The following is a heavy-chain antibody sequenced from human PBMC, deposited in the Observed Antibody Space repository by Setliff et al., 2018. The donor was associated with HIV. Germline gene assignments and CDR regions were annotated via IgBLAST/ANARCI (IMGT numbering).Heavy chain of an antibody. D-gene: IGHD1-7*01. CDR3: ARVPNQELYFYGMDV. CDR1: GGTFSNYA. Sequence: ASVKVSCKASGGTFSNYAISWVRQAPGQGLEWMGGIIPIFGSINYAQKFQGRVTITTDEYTSTAYMELSSLRSEDTAVYYCARVPNQELYFYGMDVWGQGTTVTVSS. J-gene: IGHJ6*02. V-gene: IGHV1-69*05. CDR2: IIPIFGSI.